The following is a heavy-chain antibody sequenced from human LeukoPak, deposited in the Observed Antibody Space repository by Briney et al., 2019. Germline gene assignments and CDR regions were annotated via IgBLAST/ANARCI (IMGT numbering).Heavy chain of an antibody. CDR3: ARGRIVAAPGLAQH. V-gene: IGHV4-34*01. CDR1: GGSLSGYY. CDR2: INHSGST. J-gene: IGHJ1*01. D-gene: IGHD6-13*01. Sequence: PSETLSLTCAVYGGSLSGYYWSWIRQPPGKGLEWIGEINHSGSTNHNPSLKSRVTISVDTSKNQFSLKLSSVTAADTAVYYCARGRIVAAPGLAQHWGQGTLVTVSS.